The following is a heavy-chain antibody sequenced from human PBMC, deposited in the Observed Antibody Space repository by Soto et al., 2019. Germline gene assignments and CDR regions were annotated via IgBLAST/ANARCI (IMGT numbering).Heavy chain of an antibody. J-gene: IGHJ4*02. CDR2: LIPILGIA. V-gene: IGHV1-69*02. CDR1: GGTFSSYT. D-gene: IGHD5-12*01. Sequence: QVQLVQSGAEVKKPGSSVKVSCKASGGTFSSYTISWVRQAPGQGLEWMGRLIPILGIANYAQKFQGRVTTTADKSTSTAYMELSSLRSEDTAVYYCARGKMATTPFGYWGQGTLVTVSS. CDR3: ARGKMATTPFGY.